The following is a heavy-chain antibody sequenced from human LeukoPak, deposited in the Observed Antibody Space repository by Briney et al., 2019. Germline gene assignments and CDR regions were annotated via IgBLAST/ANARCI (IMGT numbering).Heavy chain of an antibody. J-gene: IGHJ4*02. V-gene: IGHV3-30*03. CDR3: AREGHSSGRAAAFDY. D-gene: IGHD3-22*01. CDR2: MSHDGSI. Sequence: PGGSLRLSCAASGFIFNNYVMHWVRQAPGKGLEWVALMSHDGSIIYPGSVRGRFTISRDDSKNTLYLHLNTLRAEDTAVYYCAREGHSSGRAAAFDYWGQGTLVTVSS. CDR1: GFIFNNYV.